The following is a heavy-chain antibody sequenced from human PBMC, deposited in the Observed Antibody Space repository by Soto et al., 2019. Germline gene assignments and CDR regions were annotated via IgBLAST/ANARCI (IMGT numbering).Heavy chain of an antibody. CDR2: VYIRGST. V-gene: IGHV4-4*07. D-gene: IGHD3-16*01. CDR3: ARVIMSRNTCFDL. Sequence: SETLSLTCAVSGDSISSYCWSWIRQPAGKGLEWLGRVYIRGSTIYNPSLESRVAMSVDTSKNQFSLKLTSMTAADTAVYYCARVIMSRNTCFDLWGQGPLLIVSS. J-gene: IGHJ5*02. CDR1: GDSISSYC.